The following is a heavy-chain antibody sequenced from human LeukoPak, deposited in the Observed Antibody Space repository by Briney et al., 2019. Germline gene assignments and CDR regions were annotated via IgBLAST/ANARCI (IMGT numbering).Heavy chain of an antibody. V-gene: IGHV3-48*04. J-gene: IGHJ4*02. CDR1: GFTFSSYE. D-gene: IGHD6-13*01. CDR3: ARGQQLAPEFDY. Sequence: GGSLRLSCAASGFTFSSYEINWVRQAPGKGLEWVSYISRDSSTIFYADSVKGRFTISRDNAKNSLYLQMNSLRAEDTAVYYCARGQQLAPEFDYWGQGTLVTVSS. CDR2: ISRDSSTI.